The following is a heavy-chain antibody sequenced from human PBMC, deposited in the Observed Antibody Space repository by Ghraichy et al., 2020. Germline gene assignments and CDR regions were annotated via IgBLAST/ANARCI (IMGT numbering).Heavy chain of an antibody. Sequence: GGSLRLSCAASGFTFSSYSMNWVRQAPGKGLEWVSSISSSSSYIYYADSVKGRFTISRDNAKNSLYLQMNSLRAEDTAVYYCARGVEPPYYDFWSDHAIENWFDPWGQGTLVTVSS. D-gene: IGHD3-3*01. CDR3: ARGVEPPYYDFWSDHAIENWFDP. V-gene: IGHV3-21*01. CDR1: GFTFSSYS. CDR2: ISSSSSYI. J-gene: IGHJ5*02.